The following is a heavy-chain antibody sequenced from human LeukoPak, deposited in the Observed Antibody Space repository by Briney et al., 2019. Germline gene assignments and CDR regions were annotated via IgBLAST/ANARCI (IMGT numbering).Heavy chain of an antibody. CDR3: ARGDGEAASLWENWFDP. V-gene: IGHV1-46*01. Sequence: ASVKVSCKAFGYTFTSNYMHWVRQGPGQGLEWMGIINPSGGRTSYAQKFQGRVTMTRDMSTSTVYMELSSLRSEDTAVYYCARGDGEAASLWENWFDPWGQGTLVTVSS. CDR1: GYTFTSNY. J-gene: IGHJ5*02. CDR2: INPSGGRT. D-gene: IGHD6-13*01.